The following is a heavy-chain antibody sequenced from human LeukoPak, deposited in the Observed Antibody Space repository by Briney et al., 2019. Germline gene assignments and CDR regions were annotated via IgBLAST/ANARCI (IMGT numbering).Heavy chain of an antibody. CDR1: GFTFSDYY. D-gene: IGHD3-10*01. V-gene: IGHV3-74*01. CDR2: INGDGSRT. CDR3: SRGTYPYSSDA. Sequence: GGSLRLSCAASGFTFSDYYMHWVRQAPGKGLLWISHINGDGSRTGYADSVKGRFTISRDNAKNILYLQMNSLRAEDTAVYYCSRGTYPYSSDAWGQGALVTVSS. J-gene: IGHJ5*02.